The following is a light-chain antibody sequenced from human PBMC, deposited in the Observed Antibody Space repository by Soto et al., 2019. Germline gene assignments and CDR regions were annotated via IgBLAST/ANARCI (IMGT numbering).Light chain of an antibody. CDR2: DVS. CDR1: SSGVGTYDF. V-gene: IGLV2-11*01. CDR3: CLYAVTFYV. Sequence: SALTQPRSVSGSPGQSVTISCTGTSSGVGTYDFVSWYQQHPGKAPRLMIFDVSERPSGVPDRFSGSKSGNTASLTVSGLQAEDEADYYCCLYAVTFYVFGTGTKVTVL. J-gene: IGLJ1*01.